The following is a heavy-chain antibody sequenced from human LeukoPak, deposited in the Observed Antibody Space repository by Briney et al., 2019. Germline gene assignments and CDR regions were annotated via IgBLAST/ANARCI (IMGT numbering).Heavy chain of an antibody. CDR1: EGTFSSYA. D-gene: IGHD6-19*01. CDR2: IIPIFGTA. Sequence: SVKVSCKASEGTFSSYAISWVRQAPGQGLEWMGRIIPIFGTANYAQKFQGRVTITTNESTSTAYMELSSLRSEDTAVYYCARDYSSGWYGLDYWGQGTLVTVSS. CDR3: ARDYSSGWYGLDY. V-gene: IGHV1-69*05. J-gene: IGHJ4*02.